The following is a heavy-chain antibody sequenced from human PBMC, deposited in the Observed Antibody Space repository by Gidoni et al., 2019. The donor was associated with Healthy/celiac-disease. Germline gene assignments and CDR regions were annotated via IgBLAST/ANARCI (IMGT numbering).Heavy chain of an antibody. J-gene: IGHJ6*02. CDR2: ISGSSSST. CDR1: GLTFSSYA. CDR3: AKDVVRGYSSSRVYYYAMDV. D-gene: IGHD6-13*01. Sequence: EVQLLELGGGLVRHGGSLRRPWAASGLTFSSYAMSWVRQAPGKGLGWVSAISGSSSSTYYADSVKGRFTISRDNSKNTLYLQMTSLRAEDTAVYYCAKDVVRGYSSSRVYYYAMDVWGRGTTVTVSS. V-gene: IGHV3-23*01.